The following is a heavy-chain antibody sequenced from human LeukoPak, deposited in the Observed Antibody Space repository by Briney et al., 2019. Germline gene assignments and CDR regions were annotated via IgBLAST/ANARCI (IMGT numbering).Heavy chain of an antibody. Sequence: SETLSLTCTVSGDSISSSSYYWGWIRQPPGRGLAWIGSFYYSGSTYYNPSLKSRVTISVDTSKNQFSLKLSSVTAADTAVYYCARVNYDILTGHFDYWGQGTLVTVSS. CDR3: ARVNYDILTGHFDY. D-gene: IGHD3-9*01. CDR2: FYYSGST. V-gene: IGHV4-39*07. J-gene: IGHJ4*02. CDR1: GDSISSSSYY.